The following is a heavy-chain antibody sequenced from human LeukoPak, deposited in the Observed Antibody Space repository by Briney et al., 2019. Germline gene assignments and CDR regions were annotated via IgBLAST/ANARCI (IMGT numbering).Heavy chain of an antibody. V-gene: IGHV4-39*07. D-gene: IGHD1-26*01. J-gene: IGHJ4*02. CDR2: IYYSGST. CDR1: GGSISSSSYY. CDR3: ASLNARGTTRDY. Sequence: MPSETLSLTCTVSGGSISSSSYYWGWIRQPPGKGLEWIGSIYYSGSTYYNPSLKSRVTISVETSKNQFSLKLSSVTAADTAVYYCASLNARGTTRDYWGQGTLVTVSS.